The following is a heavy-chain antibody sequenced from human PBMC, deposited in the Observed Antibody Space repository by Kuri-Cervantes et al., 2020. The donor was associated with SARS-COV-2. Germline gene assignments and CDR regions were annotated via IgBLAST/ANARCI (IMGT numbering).Heavy chain of an antibody. J-gene: IGHJ4*02. CDR3: AGDVDPYYDYWSGSAGY. CDR2: IYTEGSTA. D-gene: IGHD3-3*01. V-gene: IGHV3-74*01. Sequence: GESLKISCAASGFSFSSYWMHWVRQAPGKGLVWVSRIYTEGSTASYADSVKGRFTISRDNAKNTLFLQMNSLRAEDTAAYYCAGDVDPYYDYWSGSAGYWGQGTLVTVSS. CDR1: GFSFSSYW.